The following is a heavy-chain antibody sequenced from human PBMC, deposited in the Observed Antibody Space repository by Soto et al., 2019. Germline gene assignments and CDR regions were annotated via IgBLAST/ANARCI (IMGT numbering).Heavy chain of an antibody. J-gene: IGHJ4*02. CDR3: ARAYGDYEPGDY. CDR2: NDPSASYT. Sequence: GESLTNSCKGSGYSFTSYWILWVRQMPGKGLEWMGKNDPSASYTTSRPSFHGHVTISADKSISTAYLQWSSLKAADTAMYYCARAYGDYEPGDYWGQGTLVTVSS. D-gene: IGHD4-17*01. V-gene: IGHV5-10-1*01. CDR1: GYSFTSYW.